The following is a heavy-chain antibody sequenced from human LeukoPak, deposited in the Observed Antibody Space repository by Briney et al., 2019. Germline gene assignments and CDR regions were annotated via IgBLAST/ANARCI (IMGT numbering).Heavy chain of an antibody. J-gene: IGHJ5*02. Sequence: GASVKVSCKASGYIFTRYYIHWVRQAPGQGLEWMGVFNPGDTGTSYAQQFQGRVTMTRDPSTSTVYMELSSLTSEDTALYYCARDLGRGGDLWGQGTLVTVSS. V-gene: IGHV1-46*01. CDR2: FNPGDTGT. D-gene: IGHD3-10*01. CDR3: ARDLGRGGDL. CDR1: GYIFTRYY.